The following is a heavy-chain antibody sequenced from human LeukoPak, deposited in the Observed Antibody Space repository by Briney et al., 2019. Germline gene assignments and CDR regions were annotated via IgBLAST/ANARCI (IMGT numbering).Heavy chain of an antibody. V-gene: IGHV1-46*01. Sequence: ASVTVSCKASGYTFTSYYMHWVRQAPGQGLEWMGIINPSGGSTSYAQKFQGRVTMTRDTSTSTVYMELSSLRSEDTAVYYCARGGTTVTTGYYYYGMDVWGQGTTVTVSS. J-gene: IGHJ6*02. CDR1: GYTFTSYY. D-gene: IGHD4-17*01. CDR2: INPSGGST. CDR3: ARGGTTVTTGYYYYGMDV.